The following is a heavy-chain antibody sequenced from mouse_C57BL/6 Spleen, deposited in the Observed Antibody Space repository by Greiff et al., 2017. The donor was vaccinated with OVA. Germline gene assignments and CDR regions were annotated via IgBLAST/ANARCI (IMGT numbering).Heavy chain of an antibody. Sequence: DVQLVESGAELVRPGASVKLSCTASGFNIKDYYMHWVKPRPEQGLEWIGRIDPEDGDTEYAPKFQGKATMTADTSSNTAYLQLSSLTSEDTSVYYCTTPDYYGSSPYYFDYWGQGTTRTVSS. CDR1: GFNIKDYY. CDR2: IDPEDGDT. V-gene: IGHV14-1*01. D-gene: IGHD1-1*01. CDR3: TTPDYYGSSPYYFDY. J-gene: IGHJ2*01.